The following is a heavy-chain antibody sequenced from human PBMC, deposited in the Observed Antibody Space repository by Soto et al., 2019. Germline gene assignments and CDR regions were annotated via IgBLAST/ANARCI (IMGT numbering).Heavy chain of an antibody. CDR1: GFTFRSDG. CDR2: ISGSGGST. D-gene: IGHD2-15*01. J-gene: IGHJ4*02. Sequence: EVQLLESGGGLVQPGGSLRLSCAASGFTFRSDGMSWVRQAPGKGLEWVSGISGSGGSTYYADSVKGWFTISRDNSKNTLYLQMNSLSAEDTAVYYCAKESGGIGGSFDYWGQGTLVTVSS. CDR3: AKESGGIGGSFDY. V-gene: IGHV3-23*01.